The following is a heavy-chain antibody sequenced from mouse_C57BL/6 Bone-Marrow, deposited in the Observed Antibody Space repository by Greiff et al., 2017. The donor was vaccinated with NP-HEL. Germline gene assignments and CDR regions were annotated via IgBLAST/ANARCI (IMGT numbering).Heavy chain of an antibody. CDR3: ARSLFYYYGSSCV. V-gene: IGHV1-81*01. Sequence: ESGAELARPGASVKLSCKASGYTFTSYGISWVKQSTGQGLEWIGEIYPRSGNNYYNAKFKGKATMTADTSSSTAYMELRSLTSEDSAVYFCARSLFYYYGSSCVWGQGTTLTVSS. J-gene: IGHJ2*01. D-gene: IGHD1-1*01. CDR2: IYPRSGNN. CDR1: GYTFTSYG.